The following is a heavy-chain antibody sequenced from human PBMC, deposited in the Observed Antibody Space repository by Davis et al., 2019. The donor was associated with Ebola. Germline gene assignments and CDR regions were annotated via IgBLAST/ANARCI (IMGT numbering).Heavy chain of an antibody. Sequence: ESLKISCAASGFTFSSYSMNWVRQAPGKGLELVSSISSSSSYIYYADSVKGRFNITRDNAKNSLYLQMNRLRAEDTAVYYCASWMVLNWGQGNLVTVSS. CDR1: GFTFSSYS. CDR2: ISSSSSYI. CDR3: ASWMVLN. D-gene: IGHD3-10*01. V-gene: IGHV3-21*01. J-gene: IGHJ4*02.